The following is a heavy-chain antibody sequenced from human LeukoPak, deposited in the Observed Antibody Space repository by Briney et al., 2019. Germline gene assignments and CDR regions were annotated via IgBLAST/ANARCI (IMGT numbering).Heavy chain of an antibody. D-gene: IGHD3-16*01. J-gene: IGHJ4*02. CDR1: GFTFSSYA. CDR2: ISYDGSNK. CDR3: AREAQEGGIDC. Sequence: GGSLRLSCAASGFTFSSYAMHWVRQAPGKGLEWVAVISYDGSNKYYADSVKGRLTISRDNSKNSLYLQMNSLRTEDTAVYYCAREAQEGGIDCWGQGTLVTVSS. V-gene: IGHV3-30*04.